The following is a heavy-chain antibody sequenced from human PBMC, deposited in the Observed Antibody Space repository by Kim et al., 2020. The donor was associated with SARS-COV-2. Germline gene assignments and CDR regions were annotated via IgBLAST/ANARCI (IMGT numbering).Heavy chain of an antibody. Sequence: GGSLRLSCAASGFTFSSYSMNWVRQAPGKGLEWVSSISSSSSNIYYADSVKGRFSISRDNAKNSLYLQMNSLRAEDTAVYYCARASTTSDYCSSTSCYMGNYYGMDVWGQGTTVTVSS. CDR3: ARASTTSDYCSSTSCYMGNYYGMDV. J-gene: IGHJ6*02. CDR2: ISSSSSNI. D-gene: IGHD2-2*02. CDR1: GFTFSSYS. V-gene: IGHV3-21*01.